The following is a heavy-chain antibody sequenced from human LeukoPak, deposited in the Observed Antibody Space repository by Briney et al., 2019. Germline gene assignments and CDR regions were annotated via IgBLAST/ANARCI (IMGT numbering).Heavy chain of an antibody. CDR1: GYTLTELS. CDR2: FDPEDGET. V-gene: IGHV1-24*01. Sequence: ASVKVSCKVSGYTLTELSMHWVRQAPGKGLEWMGGFDPEDGETIYAQKFHGRVTMTEDTSTDTAYMELSSLRSEDTAVYYCATVLSGYSSSWYPSGGYFDYWGQGTLVTVSS. CDR3: ATVLSGYSSSWYPSGGYFDY. D-gene: IGHD6-13*01. J-gene: IGHJ4*02.